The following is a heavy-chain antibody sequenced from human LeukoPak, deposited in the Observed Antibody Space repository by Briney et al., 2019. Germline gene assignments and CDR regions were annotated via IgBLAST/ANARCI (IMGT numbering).Heavy chain of an antibody. CDR1: GFTFSSYA. Sequence: PGGSLRLSCEASGFTFSSYAMSWVRQAPGKGLEWVSAISGSGGSAYYADSVKGRFTISRDNSKNTLYLQMNSLRAEDTAVYYCAKQGYSSSSGWFDPWGQGTLVTVSS. V-gene: IGHV3-23*01. D-gene: IGHD6-6*01. CDR3: AKQGYSSSSGWFDP. J-gene: IGHJ5*02. CDR2: ISGSGGSA.